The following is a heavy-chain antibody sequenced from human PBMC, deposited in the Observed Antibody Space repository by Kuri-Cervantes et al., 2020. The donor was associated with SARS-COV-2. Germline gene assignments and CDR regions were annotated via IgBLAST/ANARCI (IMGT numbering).Heavy chain of an antibody. V-gene: IGHV1-2*04. J-gene: IGHJ1*01. Sequence: ATVKVSCKASGNSFTDYSIHWVRQAPGQGLEWMGRINPNTGGTMYAQRFQGWVTMNRDTSLTTAYMELGRLTSDDAAVYYCARVSTYYGSSGSYEGDWAEYFQHWGQGTLVTVSS. CDR2: INPNTGGT. D-gene: IGHD3-22*01. CDR1: GNSFTDYS. CDR3: ARVSTYYGSSGSYEGDWAEYFQH.